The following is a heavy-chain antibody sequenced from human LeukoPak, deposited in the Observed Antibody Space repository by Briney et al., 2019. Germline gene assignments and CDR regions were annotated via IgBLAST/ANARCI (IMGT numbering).Heavy chain of an antibody. D-gene: IGHD6-19*01. CDR1: GYTFTDYY. CDR3: ATGSDSSGSYDDY. V-gene: IGHV1-69-2*01. CDR2: VDPEDGET. J-gene: IGHJ4*02. Sequence: VKASCKASGYTFTDYYMHWVQQAPGKGLEWMGRVDPEDGETIYAEKFQGRVTITADTSTDTAYMELSSLRSEDTAVYYCATGSDSSGSYDDYWGQGTLVTVSS.